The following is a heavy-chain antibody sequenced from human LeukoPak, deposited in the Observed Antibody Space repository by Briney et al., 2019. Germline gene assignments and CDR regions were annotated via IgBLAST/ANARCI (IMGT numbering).Heavy chain of an antibody. CDR1: GGSISSSSYY. V-gene: IGHV4-39*01. D-gene: IGHD3-10*01. J-gene: IGHJ4*02. Sequence: SETLSLTCTVSGGSISSSSYYWGWIRHPPGKGLEWIASIYYSGSTYYNPSLKSRVTISVDTSKNQFSLKLSSVTAADTAMYYLGRRYGSGSYYGGEFDEGGQGSLVTVSS. CDR3: GRRYGSGSYYGGEFDE. CDR2: IYYSGST.